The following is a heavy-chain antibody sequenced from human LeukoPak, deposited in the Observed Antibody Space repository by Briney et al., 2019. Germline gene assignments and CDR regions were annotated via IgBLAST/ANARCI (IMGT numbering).Heavy chain of an antibody. CDR1: GFTVSSNY. CDR2: IYSGGST. CDR3: ASSPPVAWFGELPEEYFDY. D-gene: IGHD3-10*01. J-gene: IGHJ4*02. Sequence: GGSLRLSCAASGFTVSSNYMSWVRQAPGKGLEWVSVIYSGGSTYYADSVKGRFTISRDNSKNTLYLQMNSLRAEDTAVYYCASSPPVAWFGELPEEYFDYWGQGTLVTVSS. V-gene: IGHV3-66*01.